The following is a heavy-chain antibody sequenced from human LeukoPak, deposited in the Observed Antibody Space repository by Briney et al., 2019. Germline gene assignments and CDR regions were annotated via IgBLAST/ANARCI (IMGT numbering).Heavy chain of an antibody. V-gene: IGHV3-21*01. D-gene: IGHD3-22*01. CDR2: ISSSSSYI. CDR3: ARRNHDGYYYDSSGYYYL. J-gene: IGHJ4*02. Sequence: GGSLRLSCAASGFTFSSYSMNWVRQAPGKGLEWVSSISSSSSYIYYADSVKGRFTISRDNAKNSLYLQMNSLRAEDTAVYYCARRNHDGYYYDSSGYYYLWGQGTLVTVSS. CDR1: GFTFSSYS.